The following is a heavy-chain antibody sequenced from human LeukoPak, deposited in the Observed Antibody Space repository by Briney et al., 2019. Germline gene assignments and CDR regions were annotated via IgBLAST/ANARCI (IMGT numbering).Heavy chain of an antibody. CDR3: ARDGLLWFGELLNYYMDV. J-gene: IGHJ6*03. CDR2: INPNSGGT. D-gene: IGHD3-10*01. V-gene: IGHV1-2*06. CDR1: GYTFTGYY. Sequence: ASVKVSCKASGYTFTGYYMHWVRQAPGQGLEWMGRINPNSGGTNYAQKFQGRATMTRDTSISTAYMELSRLRSDDTAVYYCARDGLLWFGELLNYYMDVWGKGTTVTVSS.